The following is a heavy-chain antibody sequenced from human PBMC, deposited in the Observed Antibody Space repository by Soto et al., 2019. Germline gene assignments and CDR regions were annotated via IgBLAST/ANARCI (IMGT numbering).Heavy chain of an antibody. CDR3: AKHEGYCSSTTCSNFDY. D-gene: IGHD2-2*01. CDR2: IYPGDSDT. Sequence: GESLKISCKASGFTFTSYWIAWVRQMPGKGLEWMGIIYPGDSDTSYSPSFQGQVTISADKSINTAYLQWSSLKASDTAMYYCAKHEGYCSSTTCSNFDYWGQGTLVTVSS. V-gene: IGHV5-51*01. CDR1: GFTFTSYW. J-gene: IGHJ4*02.